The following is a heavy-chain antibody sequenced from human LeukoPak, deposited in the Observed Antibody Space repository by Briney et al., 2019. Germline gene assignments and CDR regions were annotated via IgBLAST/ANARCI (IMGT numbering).Heavy chain of an antibody. Sequence: SQTLSLTCAISGDSVSSNSAAWNWIRQSPSRGLEWLGRTYYRSKWYNDYAVSVKSRITINPDTSKNQFSLQLNSVTPEDTAVYYCARDFCSGGSCYPDAFDIWGQGTMVTVSS. D-gene: IGHD2-15*01. CDR1: GDSVSSNSAA. V-gene: IGHV6-1*01. CDR3: ARDFCSGGSCYPDAFDI. J-gene: IGHJ3*02. CDR2: TYYRSKWYN.